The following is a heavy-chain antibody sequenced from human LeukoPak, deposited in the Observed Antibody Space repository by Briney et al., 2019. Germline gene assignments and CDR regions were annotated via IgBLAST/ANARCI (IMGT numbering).Heavy chain of an antibody. CDR1: GGSISSYF. CDR3: ARAGVNRKYNWFDP. Sequence: SETLSLTCTVSGGSISSYFWSWIRQPPGKGLEWIGYIYYSGGTNYNPSLKSRVTISVDTSKNQFSLKLSSVTAADTAVYCCARAGVNRKYNWFDPWGQGTLVTVSS. V-gene: IGHV4-59*01. CDR2: IYYSGGT. J-gene: IGHJ5*02. D-gene: IGHD2/OR15-2a*01.